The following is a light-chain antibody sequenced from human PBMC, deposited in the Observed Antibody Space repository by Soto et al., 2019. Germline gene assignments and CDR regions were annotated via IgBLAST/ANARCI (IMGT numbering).Light chain of an antibody. V-gene: IGKV1-39*01. CDR1: QSISSY. CDR2: AAS. CDR3: QQSYSTPPIT. Sequence: IQMTQSPSSLSASVGGRVTIICRASQSISSYLNWYQQKPGKAPKLLIYAASSLQSGVPSRFSGSGAGTDFILTISSLQPEDFSAYYCQQSYSTPPITFGQGTRLEIK. J-gene: IGKJ5*01.